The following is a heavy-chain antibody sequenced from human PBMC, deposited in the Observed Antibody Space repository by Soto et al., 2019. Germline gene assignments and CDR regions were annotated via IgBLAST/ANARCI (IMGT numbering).Heavy chain of an antibody. J-gene: IGHJ6*02. CDR1: GASINSSNW. D-gene: IGHD3-10*01. Sequence: QVQLQESGPGLVKPSGTLSLTCAVSGASINSSNWWSWVRQPPGKGPEWIGEIYHSGSTNYNPSLRSRLTISVDRPKNQLSLELRSVTAADTAVYYCTRDMIYGSERSSYYYAMDVWGRGTTVTVSS. CDR2: IYHSGST. CDR3: TRDMIYGSERSSYYYAMDV. V-gene: IGHV4-4*02.